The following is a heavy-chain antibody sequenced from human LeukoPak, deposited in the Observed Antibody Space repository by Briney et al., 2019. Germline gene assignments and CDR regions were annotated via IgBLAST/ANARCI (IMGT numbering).Heavy chain of an antibody. CDR3: ARSYYDILTGGGFDY. CDR1: GYTFTSYG. D-gene: IGHD3-9*01. V-gene: IGHV1-69*13. Sequence: SVKVSCKASGYTFTSYGISWVRQAPGQGLEWMGGIIPIFGTANYAQKFQGRVTITADESTSTAYMELSSLRSEDTAVYYCARSYYDILTGGGFDYWGQGTLVTVSS. CDR2: IIPIFGTA. J-gene: IGHJ4*02.